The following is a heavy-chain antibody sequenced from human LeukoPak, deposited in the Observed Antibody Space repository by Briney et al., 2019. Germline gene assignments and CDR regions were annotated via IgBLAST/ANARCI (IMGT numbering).Heavy chain of an antibody. Sequence: PSETLSLTCTVSGYSISSGYYWGWIRQPPGKGLEWIGSIYHSGSTYYNPSLKSRVTISVDTSKNQFSLKLSSVTAADTAVYYCARDLGAATYNWFDPWGQGTLVTVSS. D-gene: IGHD6-13*01. CDR1: GYSISSGYY. CDR3: ARDLGAATYNWFDP. V-gene: IGHV4-38-2*02. J-gene: IGHJ5*02. CDR2: IYHSGST.